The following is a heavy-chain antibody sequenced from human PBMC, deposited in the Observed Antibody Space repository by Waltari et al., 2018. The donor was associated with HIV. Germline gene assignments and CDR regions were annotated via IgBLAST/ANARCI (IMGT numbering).Heavy chain of an antibody. CDR1: GHTPREMS. CDR3: AAHLEAVPEAVSEYFEF. V-gene: IGHV1-24*01. J-gene: IGHJ4*02. D-gene: IGHD6-13*01. Sequence: QVQLEPSGAKVKTPGASVKVSCKVPGHTPREMSIHWARQAPGKGPERQGPGKVVEWMGYFDREDNEAIYAAKFQGRVTMTQDASADTAYMELSSLRSEDTAVYFCAAHLEAVPEAVSEYFEFWGQGALVIVSS. CDR2: FDREDNEA.